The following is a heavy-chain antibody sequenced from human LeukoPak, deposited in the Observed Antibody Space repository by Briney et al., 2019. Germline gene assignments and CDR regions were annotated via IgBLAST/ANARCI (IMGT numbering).Heavy chain of an antibody. CDR2: ISSSGSTI. V-gene: IGHV3-48*03. Sequence: GGSLRLSCAASGFTFSSYEMNWVRQAPGKGLEWVSYISSSGSTIYYADSVKGRFTISRDNAKNSLYLQMNSLRAEDTAVYYCARPHHYYDSSGSIDYWGQGTLVTVSS. J-gene: IGHJ4*02. CDR3: ARPHHYYDSSGSIDY. CDR1: GFTFSSYE. D-gene: IGHD3-22*01.